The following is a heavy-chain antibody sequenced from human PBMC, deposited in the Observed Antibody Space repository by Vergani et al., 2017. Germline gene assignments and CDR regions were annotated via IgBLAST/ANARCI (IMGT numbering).Heavy chain of an antibody. J-gene: IGHJ4*02. D-gene: IGHD2-15*01. V-gene: IGHV3-21*01. Sequence: VQLVESGGGVVQPGRSLRLSCAASGFTFSSYSMNWVRQAPGKGLEWVSSISSSSSYIYYADSVKGRFTISRDNAKNSLYLQMNSLRAEDTAVYYCARSLGYCSGGSCFQFDYWGQGTLVTVSS. CDR2: ISSSSSYI. CDR1: GFTFSSYS. CDR3: ARSLGYCSGGSCFQFDY.